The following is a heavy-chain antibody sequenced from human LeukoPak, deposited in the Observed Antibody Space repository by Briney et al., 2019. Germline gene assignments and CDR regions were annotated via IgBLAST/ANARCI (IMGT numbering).Heavy chain of an antibody. CDR3: ARDRGFGELLST. CDR2: ISSSSSYI. V-gene: IGHV3-21*01. D-gene: IGHD3-10*01. J-gene: IGHJ5*02. Sequence: PGGSLRLSCAASGFTFSSYSMNWVRQAPGKGLGWVSSISSSSSYIYYADSVKGRFTISRDNAKNSPYLQMNSLRAEDTAVYYCARDRGFGELLSTWGQGTLVTVSS. CDR1: GFTFSSYS.